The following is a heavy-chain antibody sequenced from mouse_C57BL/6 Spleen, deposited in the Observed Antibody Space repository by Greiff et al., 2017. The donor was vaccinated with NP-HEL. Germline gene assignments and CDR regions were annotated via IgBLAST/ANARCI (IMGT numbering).Heavy chain of an antibody. Sequence: VQLQQSGGGLVKPGGSLKLSCAASGFTFSDYGMHWVRQAPEKGLEWVAYISSGSSTIYYADTVKGRFTISRDNAKNTLFLQMTSLRSEDTAMYYCARPITTEVEGDAMDYWGQGTSVTVSS. CDR2: ISSGSSTI. V-gene: IGHV5-17*01. CDR3: ARPITTEVEGDAMDY. D-gene: IGHD1-1*01. J-gene: IGHJ4*01. CDR1: GFTFSDYG.